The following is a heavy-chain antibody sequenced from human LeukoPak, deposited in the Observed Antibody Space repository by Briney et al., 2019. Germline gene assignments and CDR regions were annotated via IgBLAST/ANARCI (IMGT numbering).Heavy chain of an antibody. CDR1: GFTFSSYG. CDR2: IWYDGSNK. CDR3: ARETWAAARYFDY. Sequence: PGRSLRLSCAASGFTFSSYGIHWVRQAPGKGLEWVAVIWYDGSNKYYADSVKGRFTISRDNSKNTLYLQMNSLRAEDTAVYYCARETWAAARYFDYWGQGTLVTVSS. J-gene: IGHJ4*02. D-gene: IGHD6-13*01. V-gene: IGHV3-33*01.